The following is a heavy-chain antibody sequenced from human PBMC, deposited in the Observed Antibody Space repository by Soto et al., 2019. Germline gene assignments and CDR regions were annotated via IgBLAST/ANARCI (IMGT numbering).Heavy chain of an antibody. V-gene: IGHV4-39*01. CDR2: VYYNENT. CDR3: ARRERYYGSPGWFDP. J-gene: IGHJ5*02. D-gene: IGHD3-9*01. Sequence: SETLSFTCSVSGGSMSSFTYYWGWILQPPGKGLEWIGTVYYNENTYYNPSLKSRVTITVDTAKNQFSLSLRSVTAADTAMYFCARRERYYGSPGWFDPWGPGTLVTVSS. CDR1: GGSMSSFTYY.